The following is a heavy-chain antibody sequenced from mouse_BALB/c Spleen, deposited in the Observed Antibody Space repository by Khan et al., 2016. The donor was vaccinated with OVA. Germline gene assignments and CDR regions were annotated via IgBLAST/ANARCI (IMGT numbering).Heavy chain of an antibody. CDR1: GYTFTDFT. CDR2: ISTYYGDA. J-gene: IGHJ3*01. Sequence: QVQLKQSGAELVRPGVSVKISCKGSGYTFTDFTMHWVKQSHAKSLEWIGVISTYYGDATYNQKFKGKATMTVDKSSSKAYMELARLTSEDSAIFYCPRGGGGNGFAYWGQGTLVTVSA. CDR3: PRGGGGNGFAY. V-gene: IGHV1S137*01.